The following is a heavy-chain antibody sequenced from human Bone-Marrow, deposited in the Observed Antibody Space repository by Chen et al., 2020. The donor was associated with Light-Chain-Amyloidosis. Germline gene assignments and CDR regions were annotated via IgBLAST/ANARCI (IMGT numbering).Heavy chain of an antibody. CDR2: IYNDADGST. D-gene: IGHD6-13*01. CDR3: ARGSRAAGGLGSGYFDS. J-gene: IGHJ4*02. V-gene: IGHV3-53*02. Sequence: DVQLVETGGGLIRPGGSLRLSCAASGFSVSSIYMKWVRQAPGKAPEWVAVIYNDADGSTHYPDSVRGRFAISSDTSKNTIYLQMNSLRPEDTAMYYCARGSRAAGGLGSGYFDSWGQGIRVTVSS. CDR1: GFSVSSIY.